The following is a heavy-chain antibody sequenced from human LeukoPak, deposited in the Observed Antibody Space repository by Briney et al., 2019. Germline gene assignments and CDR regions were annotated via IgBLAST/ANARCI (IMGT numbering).Heavy chain of an antibody. CDR2: IIPIFGTA. V-gene: IGHV1-69*13. D-gene: IGHD2-2*01. J-gene: IGHJ4*02. CDR1: GGTFSSYA. Sequence: GASVKVSCKASGGTFSSYAISWVRQAPGQGLEWMGGIIPIFGTANYAQKFQGRVTITADESTSTAYMELSSLRSEDTAVYYCATGRYQLLIEDYWGQGTLVTVSS. CDR3: ATGRYQLLIEDY.